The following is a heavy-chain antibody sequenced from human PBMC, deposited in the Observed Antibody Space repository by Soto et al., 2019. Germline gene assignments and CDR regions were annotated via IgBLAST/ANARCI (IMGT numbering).Heavy chain of an antibody. D-gene: IGHD3-22*01. CDR1: GDSISSGGYY. J-gene: IGHJ4*02. V-gene: IGHV4-31*03. CDR3: ARDRKDSSGYYSFDY. CDR2: IYHSGST. Sequence: QVQLQESGPGLVKPSQTLSLTCTVSGDSISSGGYYWNWIRQHPGKGLEWIGYIYHSGSTYYNPSLKSRVIISVDTSKTQFSLKLSSVTAADTAVYYCARDRKDSSGYYSFDYWGQGTLVTVSS.